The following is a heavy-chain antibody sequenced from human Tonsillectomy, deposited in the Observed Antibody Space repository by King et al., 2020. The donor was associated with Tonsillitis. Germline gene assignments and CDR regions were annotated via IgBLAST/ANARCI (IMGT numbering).Heavy chain of an antibody. D-gene: IGHD6-19*01. CDR2: INHSGST. J-gene: IGHJ4*02. Sequence: VQLQQWGAGLLKPSETLSLTCAVSGGSLSGYHWSWIRQPPGKGLEWIGEINHSGSTKYNPSLRSRVTISLDMSKNQVSVKLGYVTAADTAVYYCARDLVAGRDYWGQGTLVTVSS. CDR3: ARDLVAGRDY. V-gene: IGHV4-34*01. CDR1: GGSLSGYH.